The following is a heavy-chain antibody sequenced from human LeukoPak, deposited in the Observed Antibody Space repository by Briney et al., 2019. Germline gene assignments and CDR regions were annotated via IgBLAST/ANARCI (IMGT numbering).Heavy chain of an antibody. CDR3: AKRPSDYGDYVSYFDY. CDR1: GFSFISYG. D-gene: IGHD4-17*01. Sequence: GGSLRLSSAASGFSFISYGMHWVRQAPGKGLEWVGVISDDGRRKDYADSVKGRFTISRDNSKDTLYLQMNSLRAEDTAVYYCAKRPSDYGDYVSYFDYWGQGTLVTVSS. CDR2: ISDDGRRK. J-gene: IGHJ4*02. V-gene: IGHV3-30*18.